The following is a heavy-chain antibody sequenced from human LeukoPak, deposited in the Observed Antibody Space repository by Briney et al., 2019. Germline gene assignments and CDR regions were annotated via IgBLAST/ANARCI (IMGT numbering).Heavy chain of an antibody. V-gene: IGHV1-69*04. CDR3: ARDHYVSSGSGCDY. D-gene: IGHD3-22*01. J-gene: IGHJ4*02. Sequence: ASVKVSCKASGGTFSSYAISWVRQAPGQGLEWMGRIIPILGIANYAQKFQGRVTITADKSTSTAYMELSSLRSEDTAVYYCARDHYVSSGSGCDYWGQGTLVTVSS. CDR2: IIPILGIA. CDR1: GGTFSSYA.